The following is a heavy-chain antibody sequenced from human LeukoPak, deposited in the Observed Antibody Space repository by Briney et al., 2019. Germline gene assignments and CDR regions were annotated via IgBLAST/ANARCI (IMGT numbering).Heavy chain of an antibody. D-gene: IGHD1-26*01. Sequence: GGSLRLSCAASGFTFSNYWMGWVRQAPGKRLEWVANMNIDGSEKYYADSVEGRFSISRDNARNSVYLQMASLRVEDTAVYYCARDPVEWELLLDYWGQGTLVTVSS. CDR1: GFTFSNYW. CDR2: MNIDGSEK. CDR3: ARDPVEWELLLDY. V-gene: IGHV3-7*01. J-gene: IGHJ4*02.